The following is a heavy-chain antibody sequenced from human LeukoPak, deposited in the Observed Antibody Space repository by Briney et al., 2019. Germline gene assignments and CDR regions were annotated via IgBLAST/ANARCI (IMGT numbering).Heavy chain of an antibody. D-gene: IGHD5-18*01. CDR1: GYIFTSYY. J-gene: IGHJ4*02. CDR3: ARSGSYNGYSYFDY. Sequence: GASVKVSCKTSGYIFTSYYMNWVRQDPGQGLEWMGIINPSGGTTSYAQKFQGRVTMTRDTSTSTVYMELSSLTSEDTAVYYCARSGSYNGYSYFDYWGQGTLVTVSS. CDR2: INPSGGTT. V-gene: IGHV1-46*01.